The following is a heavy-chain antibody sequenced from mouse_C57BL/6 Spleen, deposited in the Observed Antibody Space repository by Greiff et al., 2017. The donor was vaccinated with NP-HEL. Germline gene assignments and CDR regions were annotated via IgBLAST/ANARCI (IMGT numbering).Heavy chain of an antibody. CDR1: GYTFPDYN. CDR2: INPNNGGT. J-gene: IGHJ3*01. Sequence: SGPELVKPGASVKMSCKASGYTFPDYNMHWVKQSHGKSLEWIGYINPNNGGTSYHQKFKGKATLPVNKSSSTAYMELRSLTSEDSAVYYCARWDDYDWFAYWGQGTLVTVSA. CDR3: ARWDDYDWFAY. V-gene: IGHV1-22*01. D-gene: IGHD2-4*01.